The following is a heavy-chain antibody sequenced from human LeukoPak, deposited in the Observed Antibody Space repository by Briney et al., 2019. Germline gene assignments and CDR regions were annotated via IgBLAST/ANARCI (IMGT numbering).Heavy chain of an antibody. CDR3: ATVGHIAAAVGWFDP. CDR2: FDPEDGET. D-gene: IGHD6-13*01. V-gene: IGHV1-24*01. Sequence: ASVKVSGKVSGYTLTELSMHWVRQAPGKGLEWMGGFDPEDGETIYAQKFQGRVTMTEDTSTDTAYMELSSLRSEDTAVYYCATVGHIAAAVGWFDPWGQGTLVTVSS. J-gene: IGHJ5*02. CDR1: GYTLTELS.